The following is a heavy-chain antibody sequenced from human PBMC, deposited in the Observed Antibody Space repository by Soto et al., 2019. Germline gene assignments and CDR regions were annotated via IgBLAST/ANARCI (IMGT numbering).Heavy chain of an antibody. J-gene: IGHJ4*02. CDR1: GFTFSNYG. CDR2: ISYDGSNE. D-gene: IGHD6-13*01. Sequence: GGSLRLSCAASGFTFSNYGMHWVRQALGKGLEWVAVISYDGSNEYYVDSVKGRFTISRDNSKNTLYLQMNSLRAEDTAVYYCAKVVHSSTWYRYFDYWGQGTLVTVS. V-gene: IGHV3-30*18. CDR3: AKVVHSSTWYRYFDY.